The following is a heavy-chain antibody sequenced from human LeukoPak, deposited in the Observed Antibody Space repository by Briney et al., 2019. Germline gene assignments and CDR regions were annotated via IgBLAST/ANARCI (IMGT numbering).Heavy chain of an antibody. D-gene: IGHD3-10*01. V-gene: IGHV3-23*01. Sequence: GGSLRLSCAASGFTFIRYGMSWVRQAPGKGLEWVSAIIGSVGSTYYADSVKGRLTTSRDNSKNTLYLQMNSLRAEDTAVYYCAKDRAVILWFGAFGLAFDYWGQGTLVTVSP. CDR2: IIGSVGST. CDR1: GFTFIRYG. CDR3: AKDRAVILWFGAFGLAFDY. J-gene: IGHJ4*02.